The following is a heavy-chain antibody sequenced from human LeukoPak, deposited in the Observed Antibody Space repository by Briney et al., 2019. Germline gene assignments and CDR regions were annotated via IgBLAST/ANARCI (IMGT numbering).Heavy chain of an antibody. J-gene: IGHJ3*02. Sequence: GGSLRLSCAASGFTFSSYEMNWVRQAPGKGLEWVSYISSSGTAIYYADSVKGRFTISRDNAKNSLYLQMDSLRAEDTALYYCARDMEPDAFDIWGQGTMVTVSS. CDR2: ISSSGTAI. CDR3: ARDMEPDAFDI. V-gene: IGHV3-48*03. D-gene: IGHD1-1*01. CDR1: GFTFSSYE.